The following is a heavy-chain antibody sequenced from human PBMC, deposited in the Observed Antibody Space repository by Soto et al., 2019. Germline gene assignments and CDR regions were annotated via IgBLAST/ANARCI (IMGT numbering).Heavy chain of an antibody. V-gene: IGHV3-64D*06. Sequence: GGSLRLSCSASGFTFSIYAMHWVRQDPGKGLEYVSSISINGGSTHYADSVKGRFTISRDNSKNTQYLQMSSLRADDTALYYCVKGEYYYDSSGYYPFDYWGQGTLVTVSS. D-gene: IGHD3-22*01. CDR2: ISINGGST. CDR1: GFTFSIYA. CDR3: VKGEYYYDSSGYYPFDY. J-gene: IGHJ4*02.